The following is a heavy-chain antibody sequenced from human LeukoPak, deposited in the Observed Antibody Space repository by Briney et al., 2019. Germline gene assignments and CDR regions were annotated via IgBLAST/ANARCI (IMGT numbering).Heavy chain of an antibody. CDR3: ARTAPNYYCYYMDV. J-gene: IGHJ6*03. CDR1: GGSISSYY. CDR2: IYTSGST. Sequence: PSETLSLTCTVSGGSISSYYWSWIRQPPGKGLEWIGYIYTSGSTNYNPSLKNRVTISVDTSKNQFSLKLSSVTAADTAVYYCARTAPNYYCYYMDVWGKGTTVTVSS. D-gene: IGHD5-18*01. V-gene: IGHV4-4*09.